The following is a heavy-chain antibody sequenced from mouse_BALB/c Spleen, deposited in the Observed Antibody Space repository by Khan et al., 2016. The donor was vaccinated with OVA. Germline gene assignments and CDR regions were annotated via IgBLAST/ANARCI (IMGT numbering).Heavy chain of an antibody. D-gene: IGHD2-1*01. CDR2: ISSDGDYT. V-gene: IGHV5-9-3*01. Sequence: EVELVESGGGLVKPGGSLKLSCAASGFTFSTYAMPWVRQTPEKRLEWVATISSDGDYTYYPDNVTGRFTISRDNAKNTLYLQMSSLRSEDTARYYCARSPYGNFAYWGQGTLVTVSA. CDR1: GFTFSTYA. CDR3: ARSPYGNFAY. J-gene: IGHJ3*01.